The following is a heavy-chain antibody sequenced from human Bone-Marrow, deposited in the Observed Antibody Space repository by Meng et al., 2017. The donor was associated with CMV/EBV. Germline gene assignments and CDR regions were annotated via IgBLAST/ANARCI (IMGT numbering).Heavy chain of an antibody. D-gene: IGHD2-2*01. CDR1: GGTFSSYT. V-gene: IGHV1-69*02. CDR2: IIPILGIA. Sequence: SVKVSCKASGGTFSSYTISWVRQAPGQGLEWMGRIIPILGIANYAQKFQGRVTITADKSTSTAYMELSSLRSEDTAVYYCAIGISGVVPAAGGDYWGQGTLVTSPQ. CDR3: AIGISGVVPAAGGDY. J-gene: IGHJ4*02.